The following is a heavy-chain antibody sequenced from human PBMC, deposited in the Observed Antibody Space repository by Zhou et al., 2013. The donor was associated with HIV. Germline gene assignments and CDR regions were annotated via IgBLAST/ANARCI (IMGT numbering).Heavy chain of an antibody. V-gene: IGHV1-18*04. CDR2: ISAYNGST. CDR1: GYTLISYG. J-gene: IGHJ6*02. CDR3: ARDRRIAAATGPDFYYAMDV. D-gene: IGHD6-13*01. Sequence: QVQLVQSGAEVKKPGASVKVSCKASGYTLISYGISWVRQAPGQGLEWMGWISAYNGSTKYAQKVQGRVTMTTDTSTSTAYMEVRSLRSDDTAVYYCARDRRIAAATGPDFYYAMDVWGQGTTVTVSS.